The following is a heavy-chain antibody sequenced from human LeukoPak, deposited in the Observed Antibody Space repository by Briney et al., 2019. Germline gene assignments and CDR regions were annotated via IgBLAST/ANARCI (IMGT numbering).Heavy chain of an antibody. CDR3: AREQWELRDFDL. CDR2: INPNNGDT. Sequence: ASVKVSCKASGYTFTGYYMHWVRQAPGQGLEWMGWINPNNGDTNYAQKFQGRVTMTRDTSISTAYMELCRLRSDDTAVYYCAREQWELRDFDLWGRGTLVTVSS. D-gene: IGHD1-26*01. CDR1: GYTFTGYY. J-gene: IGHJ2*01. V-gene: IGHV1-2*02.